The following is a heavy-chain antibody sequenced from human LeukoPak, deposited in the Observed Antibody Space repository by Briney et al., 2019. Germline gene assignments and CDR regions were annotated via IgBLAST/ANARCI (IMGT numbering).Heavy chain of an antibody. V-gene: IGHV3-30*04. CDR3: ARVGGFPRPTMVRGVIRGMDV. D-gene: IGHD3-10*01. CDR2: ISYDGSNK. CDR1: GFTFSSYA. J-gene: IGHJ6*04. Sequence: GRSLRLSCAASGFTFSSYAMHWLRQAPGNGLEWVAVISYDGSNKYYADSVKGRFTISRDNSKNTLYLQMNSLRAEDTAVYYCARVGGFPRPTMVRGVIRGMDVWGEGTTVTVSS.